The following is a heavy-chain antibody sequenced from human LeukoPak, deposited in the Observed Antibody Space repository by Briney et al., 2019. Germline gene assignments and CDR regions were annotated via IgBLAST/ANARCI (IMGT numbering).Heavy chain of an antibody. J-gene: IGHJ3*02. CDR2: IYYSGST. CDR3: ASLSHTEVDAFDI. Sequence: ASETLSLTCTVSGGSISSGGYYWSWIRQHPGKGLEWIGYIYYSGSTYYNPSLKSRVTISVDTSKNQFSLKLSSVTAADTAVYYCASLSHTEVDAFDIWGQGTMVTVSS. D-gene: IGHD4-23*01. V-gene: IGHV4-31*03. CDR1: GGSISSGGYY.